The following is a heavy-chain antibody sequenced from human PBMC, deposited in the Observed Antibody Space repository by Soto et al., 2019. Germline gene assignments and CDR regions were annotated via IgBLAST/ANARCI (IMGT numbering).Heavy chain of an antibody. Sequence: QVQLVQSGVEVKKPGASVRVSCKSSGYPFTQYGITWIRQARGQGLEWMGWISPFNGNTNYGQTLQGRITLTTETSTSTVYMELRSLRSDDTAVYYCARDQSCDRTYYYGIDVWGQGTTVTVSS. J-gene: IGHJ6*02. CDR2: ISPFNGNT. CDR1: GYPFTQYG. CDR3: ARDQSCDRTYYYGIDV. V-gene: IGHV1-18*01. D-gene: IGHD1-7*01.